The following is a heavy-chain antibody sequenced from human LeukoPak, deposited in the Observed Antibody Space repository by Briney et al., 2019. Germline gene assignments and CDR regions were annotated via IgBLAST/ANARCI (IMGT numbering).Heavy chain of an antibody. CDR3: AKERGDYHFWSGYYHYYYYYYGMDV. J-gene: IGHJ6*02. V-gene: IGHV3-30*18. D-gene: IGHD3-3*01. CDR2: ISYDGSNK. Sequence: GGSLRLSCAASGFTFSSYGMHWVRQAPGKGLEWVAVISYDGSNKYYADSVKGRFTISRDNSKNTLYLQMNSLRAEDTAVYYCAKERGDYHFWSGYYHYYYYYYGMDVWGQGTTVTVSS. CDR1: GFTFSSYG.